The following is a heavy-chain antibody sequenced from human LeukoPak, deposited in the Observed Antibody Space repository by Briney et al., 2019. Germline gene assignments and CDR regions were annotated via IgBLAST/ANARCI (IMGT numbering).Heavy chain of an antibody. V-gene: IGHV1-69*05. Sequence: ASVKVSCKASGGTFSSYAISWVRQAPGQGLEWMGGIIPIFGTANYAQKFQGRVTITTDESTSTAYMELSSLRSEDTAVYYCARWRDDYGGNFFFDYWGQGTLVTVSS. CDR2: IIPIFGTA. CDR1: GGTFSSYA. J-gene: IGHJ4*02. D-gene: IGHD4-23*01. CDR3: ARWRDDYGGNFFFDY.